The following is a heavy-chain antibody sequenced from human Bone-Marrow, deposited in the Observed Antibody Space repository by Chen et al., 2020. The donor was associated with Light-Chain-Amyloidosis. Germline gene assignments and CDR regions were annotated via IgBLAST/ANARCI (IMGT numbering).Heavy chain of an antibody. J-gene: IGHJ4*02. CDR3: AQLYSYGRPFNH. CDR2: IRFDGSDK. Sequence: VQLVESGGGLVQAGGSPSLSCAASGFVFATYGFQWVRQAPGKGLEWVAFIRFDGSDKYYVDSVKGRFTISRDDSKNTVYLQMSRLRVEDTAMYYCAQLYSYGRPFNHWGQGTLVSVSS. D-gene: IGHD5-18*01. V-gene: IGHV3-30*02. CDR1: GFVFATYG.